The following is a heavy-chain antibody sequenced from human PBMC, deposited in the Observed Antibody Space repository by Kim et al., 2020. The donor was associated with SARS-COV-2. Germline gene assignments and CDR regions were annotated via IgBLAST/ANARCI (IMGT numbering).Heavy chain of an antibody. CDR2: IYYSGST. CDR1: GGSISSSSYY. D-gene: IGHD4-17*01. J-gene: IGHJ6*02. Sequence: SETLSLTCTVSGGSISSSSYYWGWIRQPPGKGLEWIGSIYYSGSTYYNPSLKSRVTISVDTSKNQFSLKLSSVTAADTAVYYCAIYAGQTSDVWGQGTTVTVSS. V-gene: IGHV4-39*01. CDR3: AIYAGQTSDV.